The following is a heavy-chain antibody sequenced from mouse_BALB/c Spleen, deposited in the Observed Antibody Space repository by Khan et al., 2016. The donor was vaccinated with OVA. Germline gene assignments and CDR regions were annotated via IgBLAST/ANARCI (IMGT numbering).Heavy chain of an antibody. J-gene: IGHJ3*01. Sequence: VQLQQSGAELVRPGALVKLSCKASAFNIKDYYIHWVKQRHAQGLEWIGWIDPENGNTISDPKFQGKARLTADTSSNTAYLQLSSLTSEDTAVYYYANSGYEDWFSYWGHGTLVTVSA. D-gene: IGHD3-1*01. CDR2: IDPENGNT. CDR1: AFNIKDYY. V-gene: IGHV14-1*02. CDR3: ANSGYEDWFSY.